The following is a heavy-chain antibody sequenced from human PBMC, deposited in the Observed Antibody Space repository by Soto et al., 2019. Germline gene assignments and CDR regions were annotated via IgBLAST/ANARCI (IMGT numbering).Heavy chain of an antibody. CDR3: ARTLYSYGPRFDY. Sequence: PSETVSLTCTVSGGCISSYYWSWIRQPPGKGLEWIGYIYYSGSTNYNPSLKSRVTISVDTSKNQFSLKLSSVTAADTAVYYCARTLYSYGPRFDYWGQGTLVTVSS. V-gene: IGHV4-59*01. CDR2: IYYSGST. CDR1: GGCISSYY. D-gene: IGHD5-18*01. J-gene: IGHJ4*02.